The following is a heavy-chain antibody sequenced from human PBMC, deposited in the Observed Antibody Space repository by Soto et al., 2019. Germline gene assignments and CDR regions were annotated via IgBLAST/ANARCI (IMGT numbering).Heavy chain of an antibody. Sequence: SETLSLTCTVSGGSISSSTYYWDWIRQPPGKGLEWIGAMYYTGNKNYNPSLESRATMSVDTSKNQFSLKLSSVTPTDTAVYYCARRSSSSLGSLFDPWGRGILVTVSS. CDR3: ARRSSSSLGSLFDP. J-gene: IGHJ5*02. D-gene: IGHD6-6*01. V-gene: IGHV4-39*01. CDR2: MYYTGNK. CDR1: GGSISSSTYY.